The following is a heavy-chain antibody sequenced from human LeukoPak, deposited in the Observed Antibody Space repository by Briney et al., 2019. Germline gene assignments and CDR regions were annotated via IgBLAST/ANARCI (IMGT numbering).Heavy chain of an antibody. CDR1: GFTFSSYE. CDR2: ISNRGNTI. J-gene: IGHJ6*03. V-gene: IGHV3-48*03. CDR3: ARAENTGYDPLLSYYYYYMDV. Sequence: GGSLRLSCAASGFTFSSYEMNWVRQAPGKGLEWVSYISNRGNTIYYADSVKGRFTISRDDAKNSLYLQMNSLRAEDTAVYYCARAENTGYDPLLSYYYYYMDVWGEGTTVTVSS. D-gene: IGHD5-12*01.